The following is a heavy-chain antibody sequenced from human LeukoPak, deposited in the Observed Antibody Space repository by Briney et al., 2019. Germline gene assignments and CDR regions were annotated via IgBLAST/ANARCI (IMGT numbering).Heavy chain of an antibody. CDR2: IIPILGIA. CDR3: ARDSSGFDY. J-gene: IGHJ4*02. Sequence: ASVKVSCKASGGTFSSYAISWVRQAPGQRLEWMGRIIPILGIANYAQKFQGRVTITADKSTSTAYMELSSLRSEDTAVYYCARDSSGFDYWGQGTLVTVPS. V-gene: IGHV1-69*04. D-gene: IGHD6-19*01. CDR1: GGTFSSYA.